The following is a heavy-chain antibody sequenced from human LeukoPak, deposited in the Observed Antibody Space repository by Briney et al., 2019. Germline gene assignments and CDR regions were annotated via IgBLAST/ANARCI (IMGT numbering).Heavy chain of an antibody. Sequence: ASVRVSCTASGYTFTSYGISGVREAPGGGVECMGWISAYNGNTNYAQKLQGRVNMTTDTSTSTAHMELRSLRSDDTAVYYCARDLGAMVPGYWGQGTLVTVSS. CDR1: GYTFTSYG. D-gene: IGHD3-10*01. V-gene: IGHV1-18*01. CDR2: ISAYNGNT. J-gene: IGHJ4*02. CDR3: ARDLGAMVPGY.